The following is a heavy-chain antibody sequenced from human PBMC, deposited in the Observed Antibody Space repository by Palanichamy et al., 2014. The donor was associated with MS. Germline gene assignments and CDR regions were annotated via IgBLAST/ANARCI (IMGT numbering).Heavy chain of an antibody. J-gene: IGHJ6*02. Sequence: QLQLQESGPGLVKPSETLSLTCTVSGGSISSSFYWGWIRQPPGKGLEWIGSFYYSGSTYYNPSLKSRVTISVDTSKNQFSLKPNSVTAADTAVYYCARHLYGSGSLYYYYYGMDVWGQGTTVTVSS. V-gene: IGHV4-39*01. CDR1: GGSISSSFY. CDR3: ARHLYGSGSLYYYYYGMDV. D-gene: IGHD3-10*01. CDR2: FYYSGST.